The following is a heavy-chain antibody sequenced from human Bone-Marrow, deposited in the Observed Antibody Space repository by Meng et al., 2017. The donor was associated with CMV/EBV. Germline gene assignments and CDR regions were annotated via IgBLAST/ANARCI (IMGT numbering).Heavy chain of an antibody. D-gene: IGHD2-2*01. CDR2: ISGSGGST. J-gene: IGHJ2*01. Sequence: GESLKISCAASGFTFSSYVMSWVRQAPGKGLEWVSGISGSGGSTHYADSVKGRFTISRDNSKNTLYLQMNSLRAEDTAVYYCAKGKYCSATSCSIYWYFDLWGRATLATFSS. CDR1: GFTFSSYV. CDR3: AKGKYCSATSCSIYWYFDL. V-gene: IGHV3-23*01.